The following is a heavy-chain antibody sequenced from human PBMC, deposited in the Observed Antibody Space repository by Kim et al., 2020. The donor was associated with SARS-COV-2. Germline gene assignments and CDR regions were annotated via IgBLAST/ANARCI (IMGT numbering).Heavy chain of an antibody. CDR3: ARHWGSYSYPSFDY. CDR2: IYYSGST. Sequence: SETLSLTCTVSGGSISSYYWSWIWKPPGKGLEWIGNIYYSGSTNYNPSLKSRVTITVDTSKNQFSLKLSFVAAADTAVYYCARHWGSYSYPSFDYWGQGTLVTVSS. D-gene: IGHD5-18*01. J-gene: IGHJ4*02. V-gene: IGHV4-59*08. CDR1: GGSISSYY.